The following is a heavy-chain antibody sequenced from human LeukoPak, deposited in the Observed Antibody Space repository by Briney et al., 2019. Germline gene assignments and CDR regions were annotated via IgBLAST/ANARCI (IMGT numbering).Heavy chain of an antibody. V-gene: IGHV3-21*01. Sequence: GGSLRLSCAASGFTFSSYSMNWVRQAPRKGLVWVSSISSSSSYIYYADSVKGRFTISRDNAKNSLYLQMNSLRAEDTAVYYCARGTRIVVAYFDYWGQGTLVTVSS. CDR2: ISSSSSYI. J-gene: IGHJ4*02. CDR3: ARGTRIVVAYFDY. CDR1: GFTFSSYS. D-gene: IGHD3-22*01.